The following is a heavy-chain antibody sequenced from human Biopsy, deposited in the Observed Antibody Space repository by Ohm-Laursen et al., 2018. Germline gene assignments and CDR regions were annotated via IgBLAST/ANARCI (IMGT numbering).Heavy chain of an antibody. CDR3: VKSAYSSGFWEASDY. D-gene: IGHD6-19*01. Sequence: SLRLSCAASGFRFDDYAMQWVRQAPGKGLEWVSGISWSSGTIGYADSVKGRFTVSRDNTKNSLFLQMNSLRVEDTALYYCVKSAYSSGFWEASDYWGQGTLVTVSS. J-gene: IGHJ4*02. V-gene: IGHV3-9*01. CDR1: GFRFDDYA. CDR2: ISWSSGTI.